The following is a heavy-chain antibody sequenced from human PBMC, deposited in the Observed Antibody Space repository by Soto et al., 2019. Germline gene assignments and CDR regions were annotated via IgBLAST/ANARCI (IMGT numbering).Heavy chain of an antibody. J-gene: IGHJ6*02. Sequence: QVQLQESGPGLVKPSETLSLTCTVSGGSMSPYYWSWIRQPPGKGLEWIGYIYYSGSTNYNPSLKSRVTISVDTSKNQFSLRLSSVTAADTAVYYCARAAAAGDYYYYGMDVWGQGTTVTVSS. V-gene: IGHV4-59*01. CDR1: GGSMSPYY. D-gene: IGHD6-13*01. CDR3: ARAAAAGDYYYYGMDV. CDR2: IYYSGST.